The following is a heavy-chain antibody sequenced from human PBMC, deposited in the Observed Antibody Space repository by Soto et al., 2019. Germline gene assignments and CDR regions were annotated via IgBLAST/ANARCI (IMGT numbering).Heavy chain of an antibody. J-gene: IGHJ3*02. Sequence: QVQLVESGGGVVQTGRSLRLSCASSGFTLGRFGMHWVRQAPGKGLEWVAVIWYDGSNTYYADSVKGRFTVSRDNPKNTLYLQMNSLRAEDTAVYYCARSSFDWFAFDIWGPGTMVTVSA. CDR2: IWYDGSNT. V-gene: IGHV3-33*01. CDR3: ARSSFDWFAFDI. D-gene: IGHD3-9*01. CDR1: GFTLGRFG.